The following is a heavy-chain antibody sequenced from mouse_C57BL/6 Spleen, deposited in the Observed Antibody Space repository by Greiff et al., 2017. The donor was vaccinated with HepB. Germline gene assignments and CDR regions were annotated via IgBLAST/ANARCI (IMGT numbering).Heavy chain of an antibody. J-gene: IGHJ3*01. D-gene: IGHD2-4*01. CDR3: ARNQDDYDRFAY. CDR1: GFSLTSYA. V-gene: IGHV2-9-1*01. CDR2: IWTGGGT. Sequence: VKLVESGPGLVAPSQSLSITCTVSGFSLTSYAISWVRQPPGKGLEWLGVIWTGGGTNYNSALKSRLSISKDNAKSQVFLKMNSLQTDDTARYYCARNQDDYDRFAYWGQGTLVTVSA.